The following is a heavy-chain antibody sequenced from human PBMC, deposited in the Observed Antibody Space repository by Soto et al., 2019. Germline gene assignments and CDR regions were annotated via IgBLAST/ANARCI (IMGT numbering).Heavy chain of an antibody. V-gene: IGHV1-8*01. CDR2: MNPNSGNT. CDR1: GYTFTSYD. CDR3: ARPYYDFWSGYYDAFDI. D-gene: IGHD3-3*01. Sequence: ASVKVSCKASGYTFTSYDINWVRQATGQGLEWMGWMNPNSGNTGYAQKFQGRVTMNRKTSISTAYMELSSLRSEDTAVYYCARPYYDFWSGYYDAFDIWGQGTMVTVSS. J-gene: IGHJ3*02.